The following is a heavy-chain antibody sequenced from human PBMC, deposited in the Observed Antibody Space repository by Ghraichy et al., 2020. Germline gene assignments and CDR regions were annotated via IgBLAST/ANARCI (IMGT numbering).Heavy chain of an antibody. J-gene: IGHJ1*01. Sequence: SETLSLTCTVSGGSIGSSGSYWGYIRQPPEKGLEWIGTIDYSGTTYYNPSLMSRVTISVDTSKNQFSLKLRSVTAADTAVYYCTRDVGSWVVNSWGQGTLVTVSS. CDR3: TRDVGSWVVNS. CDR2: IDYSGTT. CDR1: GGSIGSSGSY. V-gene: IGHV4-39*02. D-gene: IGHD4-23*01.